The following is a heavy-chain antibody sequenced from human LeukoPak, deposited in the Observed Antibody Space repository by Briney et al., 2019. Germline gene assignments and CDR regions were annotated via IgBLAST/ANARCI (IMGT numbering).Heavy chain of an antibody. CDR1: GFTFSSYG. D-gene: IGHD2-15*01. CDR2: IWYDGSNK. J-gene: IGHJ4*02. CDR3: ARGVSRYCSGGSCYYFDY. V-gene: IGHV3-33*01. Sequence: EGSLRLSCAASGFTFSSYGMHWVRQAPGKGLEWVAVIWYDGSNKYYADSVKGRFTISRDNSKNTLYLQMNSLRVEDTAVYYCARGVSRYCSGGSCYYFDYWGQGTLVTVSS.